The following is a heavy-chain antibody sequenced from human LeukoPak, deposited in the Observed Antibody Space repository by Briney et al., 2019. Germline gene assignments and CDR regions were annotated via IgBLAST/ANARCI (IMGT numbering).Heavy chain of an antibody. CDR3: AREQSGPRDYYGMDV. V-gene: IGHV4-59*12. CDR2: IYYSGST. J-gene: IGHJ6*02. CDR1: GGSISSYY. D-gene: IGHD3-10*01. Sequence: PSETLSLTCTVSGGSISSYYWSWIRQPPGKGLEWIGYIYYSGSTNYNPSLKSRVTISVDTSKNQFSLKLSSVTAADTAVYYCAREQSGPRDYYGMDVWGQGTTVTVSS.